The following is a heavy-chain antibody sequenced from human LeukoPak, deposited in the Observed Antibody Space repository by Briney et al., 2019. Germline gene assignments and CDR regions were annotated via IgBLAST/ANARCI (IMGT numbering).Heavy chain of an antibody. D-gene: IGHD1-26*01. J-gene: IGHJ4*02. V-gene: IGHV3-21*01. CDR2: ISSSSSYI. Sequence: GGSLRLSCAASGFTFSSYSMNWVRQAPGKGLAWVASISSSSSYIYYADSVKGRFTISRDNAKNSLYLQMNSLRAEDTAVYYCAREWEKGGFDYWGQGTLVTVSS. CDR1: GFTFSSYS. CDR3: AREWEKGGFDY.